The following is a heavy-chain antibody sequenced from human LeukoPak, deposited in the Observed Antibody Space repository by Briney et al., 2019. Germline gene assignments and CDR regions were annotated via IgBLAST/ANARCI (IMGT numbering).Heavy chain of an antibody. CDR3: ARALYGSGSYFDY. V-gene: IGHV5-51*01. CDR2: IYPGDSDT. J-gene: IGHJ4*02. Sequence: GESLKISCKGSGFSFNMYWIGWVRQMPGKGLEWMGIIYPGDSDTRYSPSFQGQVTISVDKSISTTYLQWSSLKASDTAMYYCARALYGSGSYFDYWGQGTLVTVSS. CDR1: GFSFNMYW. D-gene: IGHD3-10*01.